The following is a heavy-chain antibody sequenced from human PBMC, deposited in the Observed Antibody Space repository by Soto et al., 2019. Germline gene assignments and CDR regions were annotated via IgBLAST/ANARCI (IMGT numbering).Heavy chain of an antibody. J-gene: IGHJ5*02. D-gene: IGHD6-19*01. CDR3: AADLEEQWLFDP. Sequence: SVKVSCKASGFTFTSSAVQWVRQARGQRLEWIGWIVVGSGNTNYAQKFRERVTITRDMSTSTAYMELSSLRSEDTAVYYCAADLEEQWLFDPWGQGTLVTVSS. CDR2: IVVGSGNT. CDR1: GFTFTSSA. V-gene: IGHV1-58*01.